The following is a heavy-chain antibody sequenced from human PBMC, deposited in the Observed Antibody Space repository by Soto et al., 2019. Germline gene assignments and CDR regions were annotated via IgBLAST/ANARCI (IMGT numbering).Heavy chain of an antibody. Sequence: SETLSLTCAFSGGSISSSSFYLGWIRQPPGKGLEWIGSFYYSESTYYNPSLKSRVIISVDTSKNQFSLKLSSVTAADTAVYYCATITIFGVVPNYFDYWGQGTLVTVSS. V-gene: IGHV4-39*01. CDR3: ATITIFGVVPNYFDY. CDR1: GGSISSSSFY. CDR2: FYYSEST. D-gene: IGHD3-3*01. J-gene: IGHJ4*02.